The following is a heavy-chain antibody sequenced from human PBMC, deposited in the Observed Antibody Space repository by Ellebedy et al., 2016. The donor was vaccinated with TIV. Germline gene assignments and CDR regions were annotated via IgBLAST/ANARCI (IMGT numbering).Heavy chain of an antibody. CDR1: GFSFSSYA. J-gene: IGHJ4*02. D-gene: IGHD1-1*01. V-gene: IGHV3-30-3*01. Sequence: GESLKISCSASGFSFSSYAMHWVRQAPGKGLEWVAIISYDGSHRYYADSVKGRFTSARDISKNPLYLQMNSLRAEDTAVYYCAREHMTSTGSPLDDWGQGTLVTVSS. CDR2: ISYDGSHR. CDR3: AREHMTSTGSPLDD.